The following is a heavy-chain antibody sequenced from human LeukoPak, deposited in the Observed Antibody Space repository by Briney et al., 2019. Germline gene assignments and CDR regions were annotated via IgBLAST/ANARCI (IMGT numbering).Heavy chain of an antibody. V-gene: IGHV4-39*07. CDR1: GGSISSSIYY. CDR3: ARDYDTGGAFDI. D-gene: IGHD3-16*01. CDR2: IYYSGNT. J-gene: IGHJ3*02. Sequence: SETLSLTCTVSGGSISSSIYYWGWIRQPPGQGLEWIGSIYYSGNTFNNPSLKSRVTMSVDTSKNQFSLKLSSVTAADTAVYYCARDYDTGGAFDIWGQGTMVTVSS.